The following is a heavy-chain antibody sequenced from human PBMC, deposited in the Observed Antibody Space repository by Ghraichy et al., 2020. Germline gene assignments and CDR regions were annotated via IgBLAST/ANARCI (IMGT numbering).Heavy chain of an antibody. Sequence: TLSLTCAISGDSVSSNSAAWNWIRQSPSRGLEWLGRTYYRSKWYNDYAVSVKSRITINPDTSKNQFSLQLNSVTPEDTAVYYCARDLPRIAAAGTKYYYYYYGMDVWGQGTTVTVSS. CDR3: ARDLPRIAAAGTKYYYYYYGMDV. CDR1: GDSVSSNSAA. D-gene: IGHD6-13*01. V-gene: IGHV6-1*01. J-gene: IGHJ6*02. CDR2: TYYRSKWYN.